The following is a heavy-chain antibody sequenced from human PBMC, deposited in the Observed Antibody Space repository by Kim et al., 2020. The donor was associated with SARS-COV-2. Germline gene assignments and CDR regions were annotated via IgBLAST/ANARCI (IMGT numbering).Heavy chain of an antibody. V-gene: IGHV1-18*01. CDR3: ARDQRSSDAFDI. D-gene: IGHD1-26*01. CDR2: ISGYKGNT. J-gene: IGHJ3*02. CDR1: GYIFSSYG. Sequence: ASVKVSCKTSGYIFSSYGISWVRQAPGQGLEWMGWISGYKGNTDYAQKFQDRVTMTTDTSTSTAYMELRSLRSDDTAVYYCARDQRSSDAFDIWGQGTRVTVSS.